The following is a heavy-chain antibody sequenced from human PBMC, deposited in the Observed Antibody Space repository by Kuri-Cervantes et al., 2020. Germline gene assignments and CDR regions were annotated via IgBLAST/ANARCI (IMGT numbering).Heavy chain of an antibody. CDR2: IIPIFGTA. CDR1: GGTFSSYA. D-gene: IGHD3-22*01. J-gene: IGHJ4*02. Sequence: SVKVSCKASGGTFSSYAISWVRQAPGQGLEWMGGIIPIFGTANYAQKFQGRVTITTDESTSTAYMELSSLRSEDTAVYYCARDGRNYYDSSGVAGFDYWGQGTLVTVSS. CDR3: ARDGRNYYDSSGVAGFDY. V-gene: IGHV1-69*05.